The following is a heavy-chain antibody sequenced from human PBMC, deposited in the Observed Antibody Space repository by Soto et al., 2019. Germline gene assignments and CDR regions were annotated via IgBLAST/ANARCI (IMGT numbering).Heavy chain of an antibody. CDR1: GGSISSGGYY. J-gene: IGHJ5*02. V-gene: IGHV4-31*03. CDR2: SYYSGST. CDR3: VIDTRQALRARWFVP. Sequence: SSXTLSLTCTVPGGSISSGGYYWSWIRQHPGKGLEWIGYSYYSGSTYYNPSLKSRVTISVDTSKNQFSLKLSSVTAADTAVYYCVIDTRQALRARWFVPWGPGTLVTVSS.